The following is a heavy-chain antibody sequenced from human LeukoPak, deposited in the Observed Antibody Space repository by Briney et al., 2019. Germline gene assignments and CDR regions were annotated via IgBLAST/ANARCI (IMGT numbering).Heavy chain of an antibody. D-gene: IGHD6-13*01. J-gene: IGHJ4*02. CDR3: ARGPIAAAGIFDY. Sequence: KTGGSLRLSCAASGFTFSSYSMNWVRQAPGKGLEWVSSISSGSSYIYYADSVKGRFTISRDNAKNSLYLQMNSLRAEDTAVYYCARGPIAAAGIFDYWGQGTLVTVSS. CDR1: GFTFSSYS. CDR2: ISSGSSYI. V-gene: IGHV3-21*01.